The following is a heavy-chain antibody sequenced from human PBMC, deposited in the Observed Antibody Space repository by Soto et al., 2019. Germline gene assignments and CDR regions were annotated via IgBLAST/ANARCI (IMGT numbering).Heavy chain of an antibody. CDR3: ARDWELMGGDKYFDY. V-gene: IGHV1-69*12. D-gene: IGHD3-10*01. Sequence: QVQLVQSVAEVKKPGSSVKVSCKSSGGTFSSYAISWVRQAPGQGLEWMGGIIPIFGTANYAQKFQGRVTITADESTSTAYMELSSLRSEDTAVYYCARDWELMGGDKYFDYWGQGTLVTVSS. CDR2: IIPIFGTA. J-gene: IGHJ4*02. CDR1: GGTFSSYA.